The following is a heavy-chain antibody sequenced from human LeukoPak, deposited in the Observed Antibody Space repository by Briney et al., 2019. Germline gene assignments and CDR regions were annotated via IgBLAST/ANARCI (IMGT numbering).Heavy chain of an antibody. CDR1: GFTFSGYA. CDR3: VKGRGGDEYQLPSGY. J-gene: IGHJ4*02. CDR2: ISSNGGST. D-gene: IGHD2-2*01. V-gene: IGHV3-64D*06. Sequence: GGSLRLSCSASGFTFSGYAMHWVRQAPGKGLEYVSAISSNGGSTYYADSVKGRFTIYRDNSKSTLYLQMSSLRAEDTAVYYCVKGRGGDEYQLPSGYWGQGTLVTVSS.